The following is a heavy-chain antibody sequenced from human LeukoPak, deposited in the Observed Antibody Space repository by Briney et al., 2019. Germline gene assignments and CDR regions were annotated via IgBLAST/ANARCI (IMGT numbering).Heavy chain of an antibody. Sequence: SETLSLTCTVSSDSISSYYWSWIRQFPGKGLEWIGYIYHSGYTNYNPSLRGRVTISEDTSKKQFSLKLSSVTAADTAVYYCARGGFGVPFDYWGQGALVTVSS. CDR2: IYHSGYT. J-gene: IGHJ4*02. V-gene: IGHV4-59*01. CDR3: ARGGFGVPFDY. CDR1: SDSISSYY. D-gene: IGHD3-3*01.